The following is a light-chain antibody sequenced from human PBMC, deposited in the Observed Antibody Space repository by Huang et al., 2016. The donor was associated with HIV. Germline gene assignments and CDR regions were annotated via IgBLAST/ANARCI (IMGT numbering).Light chain of an antibody. CDR3: QQYDNLLALT. V-gene: IGKV1-33*01. J-gene: IGKJ4*01. CDR2: DAS. CDR1: QDISNY. Sequence: DIQMTQSPSSLSASVGDSVTITCQASQDISNYLNWYQQKPGKAPKLRIYDASNLETGVPSRFSGSGSGTDFTFTISSLQPEDIATYYCQQYDNLLALTFGGGTKVEIK.